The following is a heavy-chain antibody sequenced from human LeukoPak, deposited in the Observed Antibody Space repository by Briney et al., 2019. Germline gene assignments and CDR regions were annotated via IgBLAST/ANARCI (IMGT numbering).Heavy chain of an antibody. D-gene: IGHD2-2*01. CDR3: ACWLLYCSSTSCYDDY. V-gene: IGHV4-39*07. J-gene: IGHJ4*02. CDR2: VYYSGST. CDR1: GDSISSSDHY. Sequence: SETLSLTCTVSGDSISSSDHYWGWIRQPPGKGLEWIGSVYYSGSTYYNPSLKSRVTISVDTSKNQFSLKLSSVTAADTAVYYCACWLLYCSSTSCYDDYWGQGTLVTVPS.